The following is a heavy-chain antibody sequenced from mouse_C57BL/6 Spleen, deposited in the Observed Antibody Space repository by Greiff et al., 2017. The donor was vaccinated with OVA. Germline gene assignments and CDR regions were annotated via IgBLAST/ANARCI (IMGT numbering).Heavy chain of an antibody. CDR1: GFTFSSYT. J-gene: IGHJ2*01. CDR3: TRGGGNYYFDY. V-gene: IGHV5-6-4*01. Sequence: EVKLMESGGGLVKPGGSLKLSCAASGFTFSSYTMSWVRQTPEKRLEWVATISSGGSYTYYPDSVKGRFTISRDNAKTTLYLQMSSLKSEDTAMYYCTRGGGNYYFDYWGQGTTLTVSS. CDR2: ISSGGSYT. D-gene: IGHD2-1*01.